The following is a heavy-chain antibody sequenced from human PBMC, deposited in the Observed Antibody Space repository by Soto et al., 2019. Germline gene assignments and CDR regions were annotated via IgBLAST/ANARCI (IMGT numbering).Heavy chain of an antibody. D-gene: IGHD1-7*01. Sequence: GGSLRLSCAASGFTFSIYGMHWVRQAPGKGLEWVALISYDGSNKYYADSVRGRFTISRDNSKNTLYLQMNSLRAEDTAVYYCAKPTNQYNWNYYYFDYWGQGTLVTVSS. J-gene: IGHJ4*02. CDR2: ISYDGSNK. CDR3: AKPTNQYNWNYYYFDY. CDR1: GFTFSIYG. V-gene: IGHV3-30*18.